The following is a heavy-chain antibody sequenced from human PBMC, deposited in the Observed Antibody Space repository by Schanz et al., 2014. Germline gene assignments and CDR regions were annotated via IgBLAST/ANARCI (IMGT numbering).Heavy chain of an antibody. D-gene: IGHD5-12*01. CDR3: ARDLTVDTGYVVHYYYYGMDV. V-gene: IGHV3-20*04. CDR1: GFIFDDYG. CDR2: INWNGGDT. Sequence: EVLLLESGGRVERPGGSLRLSCAASGFIFDDYGMSWVRQVPGKGLEWVSGINWNGGDTSYADSVKGRFIISRDNAKNSLYLEMNSLRAEDTAVYFCARDLTVDTGYVVHYYYYGMDVWGQGTTVTDSS. J-gene: IGHJ6*02.